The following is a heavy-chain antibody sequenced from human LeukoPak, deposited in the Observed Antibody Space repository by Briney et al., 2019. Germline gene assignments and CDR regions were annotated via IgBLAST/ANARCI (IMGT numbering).Heavy chain of an antibody. D-gene: IGHD6-25*01. CDR1: GFTVSSNY. CDR2: IYSGGRT. Sequence: GGSLRLSCAASGFTVSSNYMSWVRQAPGKGLEWVSNIYSGGRTHYADSVRGRFTVSRDNSKNTLYLQMNSLRTEDTAVYYCARERHGRLVHWGQGTLVTVSS. J-gene: IGHJ4*02. CDR3: ARERHGRLVH. V-gene: IGHV3-66*02.